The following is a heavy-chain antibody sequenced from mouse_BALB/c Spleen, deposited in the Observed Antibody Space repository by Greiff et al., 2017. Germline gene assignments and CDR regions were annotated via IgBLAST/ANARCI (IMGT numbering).Heavy chain of an antibody. CDR3: ARSHWGFAY. Sequence: EVKLVESWGGLVQPGGSRKLSCAASGFTFSSFGMHWVRQAPEKGLEWVAYISSGSSTIYYADTVKGRFTISRDNPKNTLFLQMTSLRSEDTAMYYCARSHWGFAYWGQGTLVTVSA. CDR2: ISSGSSTI. V-gene: IGHV5-17*02. CDR1: GFTFSSFG. J-gene: IGHJ3*01. D-gene: IGHD4-1*01.